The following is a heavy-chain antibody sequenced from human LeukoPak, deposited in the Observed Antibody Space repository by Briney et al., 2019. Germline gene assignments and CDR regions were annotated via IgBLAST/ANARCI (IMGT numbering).Heavy chain of an antibody. J-gene: IGHJ4*02. CDR3: AKDYRWAFDY. CDR1: GFTFDDYA. Sequence: GGSLRLSCAASGFTFDDYAMHWVRQAPGKGLEWVSAISGSGGSTYYADSVKGRFTISRDNSKNTLYLQMNSLRAEDTAVYYCAKDYRWAFDYWGQGTLVTVSS. V-gene: IGHV3-23*01. D-gene: IGHD6-13*01. CDR2: ISGSGGST.